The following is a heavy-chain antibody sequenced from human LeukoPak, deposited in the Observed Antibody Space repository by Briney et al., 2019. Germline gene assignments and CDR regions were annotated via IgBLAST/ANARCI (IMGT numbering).Heavy chain of an antibody. V-gene: IGHV4-30-2*01. CDR1: GGSISSGGYS. CDR2: IYHSGST. Sequence: SQTLSLTCAVSGGSISSGGYSWSWIRQPPGKGLEWIGYIYHSGSTYYNPSLKSRVTISVDRSKNQFSLKLSSVTAADTAVYYCARVPSYYYYGMDVWGQGTTVTVSS. J-gene: IGHJ6*02. CDR3: ARVPSYYYYGMDV.